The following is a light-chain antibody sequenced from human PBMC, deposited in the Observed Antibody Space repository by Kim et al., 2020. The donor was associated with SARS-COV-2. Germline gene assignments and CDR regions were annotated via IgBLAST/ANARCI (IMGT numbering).Light chain of an antibody. V-gene: IGLV1-36*01. J-gene: IGLJ2*01. CDR2: YDN. CDR3: AAWDDSLNAVL. Sequence: QRVTISCSGSSANIGNNAVNWYHQVPGKAPTLLISYDNLLASGVSDRFSGSESGTSASLAISGLQSEDEADYYCAAWDDSLNAVLFGGGPQLTVL. CDR1: SANIGNNA.